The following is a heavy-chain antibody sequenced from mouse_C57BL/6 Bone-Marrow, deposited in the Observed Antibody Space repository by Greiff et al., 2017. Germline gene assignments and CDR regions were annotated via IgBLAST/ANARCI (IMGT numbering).Heavy chain of an antibody. D-gene: IGHD1-1*01. CDR2: IDPENGDT. Sequence: VQLQQSGAELVRPGASVKLSCTASGFNIKDDYMHWVKQRPEQGLEWIGWIDPENGDTEYASKFQGKATITADTSSNTAYLQLSSLTSQDTAVYYVYFYSSGSNYCALDYWGQGTSVTVSS. CDR1: GFNIKDDY. V-gene: IGHV14-4*01. J-gene: IGHJ4*01. CDR3: YFYSSGSNYCALDY.